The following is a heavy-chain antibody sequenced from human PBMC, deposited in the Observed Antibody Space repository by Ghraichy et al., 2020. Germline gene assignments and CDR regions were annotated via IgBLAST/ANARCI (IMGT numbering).Heavy chain of an antibody. V-gene: IGHV4-39*01. CDR3: ARTTERVNYDYWSGPNYFDY. CDR2: TYYSGST. J-gene: IGHJ4*02. Sequence: SETLSLTCTVSGGSITDRFYWGWIRKPPGKGLEWIGITYYSGSTYYTPFHKSRIVISLDKSRNRFSLTLASVTAADTAVYYCARTTERVNYDYWSGPNYFDYWGQGILVTVSS. CDR1: GGSITDRFY. D-gene: IGHD3-3*01.